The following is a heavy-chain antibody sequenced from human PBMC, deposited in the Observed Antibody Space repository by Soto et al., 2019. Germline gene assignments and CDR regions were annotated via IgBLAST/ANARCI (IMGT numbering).Heavy chain of an antibody. J-gene: IGHJ6*02. CDR1: GGSISSYD. Sequence: SETLSLTCTVSGGSISSYDWSWIRQPPGKGLEWIGYIYYSGSTNYNPSLKSRVTISVDTSRNQFSLKLSSVTAADTAVYYCARDGGYYYGSGTRYHGGMDVWGQGTTVTVSS. CDR3: ARDGGYYYGSGTRYHGGMDV. D-gene: IGHD3-10*01. CDR2: IYYSGST. V-gene: IGHV4-59*01.